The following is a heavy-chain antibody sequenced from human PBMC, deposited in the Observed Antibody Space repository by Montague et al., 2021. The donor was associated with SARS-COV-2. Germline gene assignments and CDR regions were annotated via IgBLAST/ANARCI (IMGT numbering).Heavy chain of an antibody. D-gene: IGHD1-7*01. V-gene: IGHV2-70*17. Sequence: PALVKPTQTLTLTCTFSGFSLSTSGMCVSWIRQPPGRALEWLARIDWDDAKFYNTSLKACLAVSKGASETQVVLKVTDLDPADTATYFCARMKCGTVSSEEIWGQGIKVTVSS. CDR3: ARMKCGTVSSEEI. CDR2: IDWDDAK. J-gene: IGHJ1*01. CDR1: GFSLSTSGMC.